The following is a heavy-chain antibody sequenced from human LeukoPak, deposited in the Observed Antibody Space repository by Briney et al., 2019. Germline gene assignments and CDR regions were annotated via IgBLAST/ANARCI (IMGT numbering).Heavy chain of an antibody. CDR2: ISTSSSYI. Sequence: PGGSLRLSCAASGFTFSSYSMSWVRQAPGKGLEWVSSISTSSSYIYYADSVKGRFTISRDNAKNSLYLQMNSLRAEDTAVYYCARVSPRATVTTGGWFDPWGQGTLVTVSS. CDR1: GFTFSSYS. D-gene: IGHD4-17*01. V-gene: IGHV3-21*01. CDR3: ARVSPRATVTTGGWFDP. J-gene: IGHJ5*02.